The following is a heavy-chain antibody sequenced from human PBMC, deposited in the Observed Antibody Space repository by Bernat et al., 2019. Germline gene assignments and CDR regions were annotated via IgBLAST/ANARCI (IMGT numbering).Heavy chain of an antibody. CDR1: GFTFSSYA. V-gene: IGHV3-23*01. CDR2: ISGSGGST. J-gene: IGHJ4*02. D-gene: IGHD2-21*02. CDR3: AIGPLLSQQDGDY. Sequence: EVQLLESGGGLVQPGGSLRLACAASGFTFSSYAMSWVRQAPGKGLEWVSAISGSGGSTDSAASVKGRFTISSDNSKNTLYLQMNSLRAEDTAVDYCAIGPLLSQQDGDYWGQGTLVTVSS.